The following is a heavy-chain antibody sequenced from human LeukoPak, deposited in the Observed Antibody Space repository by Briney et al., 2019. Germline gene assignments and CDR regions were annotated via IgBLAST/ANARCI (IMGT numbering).Heavy chain of an antibody. J-gene: IGHJ4*02. V-gene: IGHV1-8*03. CDR3: ARGPRDSSGWYYYFDY. Sequence: ASVKVSCKASGYTFTIYDINWVRQATGQGLEWMGWMNPNSGNTGYAQKFQGRVTITRNTSISTAYMELSSLRSEDTAVYYCARGPRDSSGWYYYFDYWGQGTLVTVSS. CDR2: MNPNSGNT. CDR1: GYTFTIYD. D-gene: IGHD6-19*01.